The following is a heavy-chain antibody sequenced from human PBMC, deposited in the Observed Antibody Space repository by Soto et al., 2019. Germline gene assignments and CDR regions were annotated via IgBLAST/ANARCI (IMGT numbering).Heavy chain of an antibody. CDR1: GFSFSNYG. CDR3: AKEASVPSLGEFWYFDL. J-gene: IGHJ2*01. V-gene: IGHV3-23*01. D-gene: IGHD3-10*01. Sequence: EVHLLESGGGLVQPGGSLRLSCAASGFSFSNYGMTWVRQAPGKGLEWVSSVSADGQTTYYAESVRGRFTISRDSSKGTLYLQMDSLSADDTAVYYCAKEASVPSLGEFWYFDLWGRGTHVTVSS. CDR2: VSADGQTT.